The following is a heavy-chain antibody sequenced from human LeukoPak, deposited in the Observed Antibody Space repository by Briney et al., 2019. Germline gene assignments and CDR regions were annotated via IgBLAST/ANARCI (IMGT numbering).Heavy chain of an antibody. D-gene: IGHD2-15*01. Sequence: ATVKVSCKASGYTFIAYHLHWVRQAPGQGLEWIGWINTYSGGTNYAQKFQGRVTMTRDTSITTAYMELSSLTSDDTAVYYCARGGGYCSGGSCYPPEDYWGQGTLVTAPS. V-gene: IGHV1-2*02. CDR1: GYTFIAYH. CDR3: ARGGGYCSGGSCYPPEDY. J-gene: IGHJ4*02. CDR2: INTYSGGT.